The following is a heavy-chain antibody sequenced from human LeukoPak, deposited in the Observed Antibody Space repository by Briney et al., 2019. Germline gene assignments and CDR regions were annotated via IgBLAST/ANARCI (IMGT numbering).Heavy chain of an antibody. V-gene: IGHV4-39*07. CDR1: GGSISSSSYY. J-gene: IGHJ5*02. CDR2: IYYSGST. CDR3: AGIAAAGNWFDP. Sequence: SETQSLTCTVSGGSISSSSYYWGWIRQPPGKGLEWIGSIYYSGSTYYNPSLKSRVTISVDTSKNQFSLKLSSVTAADTAEYYCAGIAAAGNWFDPWGQGTLVTVPS. D-gene: IGHD6-13*01.